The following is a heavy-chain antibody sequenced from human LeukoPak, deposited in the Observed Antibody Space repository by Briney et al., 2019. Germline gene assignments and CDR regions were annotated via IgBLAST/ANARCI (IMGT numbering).Heavy chain of an antibody. CDR1: GYTFTSYG. D-gene: IGHD6-13*01. CDR2: ISAYNGNT. V-gene: IGHV1-18*01. J-gene: IGHJ5*02. CDR3: ARAPYSSSWFLQVGTMFDP. Sequence: EASVKVSCKASGYTFTSYGISWVRQAPGQGLEWMGWISAYNGNTDYAQKLQGRVTMTTDTSTSTAYMELRSLGSDDTAVYYCARAPYSSSWFLQVGTMFDPWGQGTLVTVSS.